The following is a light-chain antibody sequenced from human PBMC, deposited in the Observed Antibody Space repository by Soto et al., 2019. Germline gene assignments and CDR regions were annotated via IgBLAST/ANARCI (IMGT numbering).Light chain of an antibody. V-gene: IGKV3-15*01. J-gene: IGKJ5*01. CDR3: QQYNKWPPIN. CDR2: GAS. Sequence: EIVMTQSTATLSVSPGEGASLSCRASQSVRSNLAWYQQKPGQAPRLLIFGASTRATGIPARFSGSGSGTEFTFTNSHLQSENFAVYYCQQYNKWPPINFGQGKRLEIK. CDR1: QSVRSN.